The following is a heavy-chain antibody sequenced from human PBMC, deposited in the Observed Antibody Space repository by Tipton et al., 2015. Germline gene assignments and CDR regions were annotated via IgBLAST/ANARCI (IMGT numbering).Heavy chain of an antibody. D-gene: IGHD2-15*01. CDR2: ISTYNGNT. CDR1: GYTFTSYG. V-gene: IGHV1-18*01. Sequence: QLVQSGAEVKKPGASVKVSCKASGYTFTSYGISWVRQAPGQGLDWVGWISTYNGNTNYAQKVQGRVTMTTDTSTSTAYMELRSLRSDDTAVYYCARDGDCSGGSCYRHFYYYYGMDVWGQGTTVTVSS. CDR3: ARDGDCSGGSCYRHFYYYYGMDV. J-gene: IGHJ6*02.